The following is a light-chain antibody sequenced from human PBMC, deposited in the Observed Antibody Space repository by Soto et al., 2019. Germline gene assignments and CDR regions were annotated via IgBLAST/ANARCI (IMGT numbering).Light chain of an antibody. CDR2: TAS. J-gene: IGKJ4*01. CDR1: QGIRND. Sequence: DIQMTQSPSSLSSSLGDRVTIRSLASQGIRNDLAWYQQKPGKAPKGLIYTASSLQSGVPSRFSGIGSGTDFTLSISSLQPEDFATYYCQQTYSGPLTFGGGTKVDIK. V-gene: IGKV1-39*01. CDR3: QQTYSGPLT.